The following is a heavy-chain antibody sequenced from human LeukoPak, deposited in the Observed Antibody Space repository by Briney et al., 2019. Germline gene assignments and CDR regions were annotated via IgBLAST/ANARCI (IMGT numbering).Heavy chain of an antibody. CDR1: GGSISSGGYY. CDR2: IYHSGST. CDR3: ARDLNVAWFDP. D-gene: IGHD2-15*01. Sequence: SETLSLTCTVSGGSISSGGYYWSWIRQPPGKGLEWIGYIYHSGSTYYNPSLKSRVTISVDRSKNQFSLKLSSVTAADTAVYYCARDLNVAWFDPWGQGTLVTVPS. V-gene: IGHV4-30-2*01. J-gene: IGHJ5*02.